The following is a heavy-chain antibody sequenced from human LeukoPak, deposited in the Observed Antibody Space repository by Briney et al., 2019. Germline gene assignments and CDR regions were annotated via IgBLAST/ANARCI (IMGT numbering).Heavy chain of an antibody. Sequence: PSETLSLTCTVSGGSTSSYYWSWIRQPPGKGLEWIGYIYYSGSTNYTPSLKSRVTISVDTSKNQFSLKLSSVTAADTAVYYCARERNYDFWSGYYTCAFDIWGQGTMVTVSS. CDR2: IYYSGST. CDR1: GGSTSSYY. V-gene: IGHV4-59*01. CDR3: ARERNYDFWSGYYTCAFDI. J-gene: IGHJ3*02. D-gene: IGHD3-3*01.